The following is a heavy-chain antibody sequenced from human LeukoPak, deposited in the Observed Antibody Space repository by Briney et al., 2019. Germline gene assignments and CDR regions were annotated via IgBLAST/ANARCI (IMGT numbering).Heavy chain of an antibody. V-gene: IGHV5-51*01. CDR3: ARQTFSSGWSEFDL. J-gene: IGHJ5*02. Sequence: PGESLKISCKGSGYSFTSYWIGWGRQMPGKGLDWLGIIYPGDSDTRSSLSFQGQVTISDDKSISTAYLQWSSLKDSDTDMYYCARQTFSSGWSEFDLWGQGTMVTVSS. CDR2: IYPGDSDT. D-gene: IGHD6-19*01. CDR1: GYSFTSYW.